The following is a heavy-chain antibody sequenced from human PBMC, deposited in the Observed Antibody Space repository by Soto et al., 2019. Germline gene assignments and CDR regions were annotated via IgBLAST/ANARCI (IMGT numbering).Heavy chain of an antibody. Sequence: SETLSLTCTVSGGSISSYYWSWIRQPPGKGLEWIGYIYYSGSTNYNPSLKSRVTISVDTSKNQFSLKLSSVTAADTAVYYCARVGYDFWSGSSEGHYYYYMDVWGKGTTVTVSS. CDR2: IYYSGST. CDR1: GGSISSYY. J-gene: IGHJ6*03. V-gene: IGHV4-59*01. CDR3: ARVGYDFWSGSSEGHYYYYMDV. D-gene: IGHD3-3*01.